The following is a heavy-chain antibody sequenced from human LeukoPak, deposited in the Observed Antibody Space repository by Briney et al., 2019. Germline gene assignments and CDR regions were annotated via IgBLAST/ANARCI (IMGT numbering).Heavy chain of an antibody. CDR2: IYPDGRA. J-gene: IGHJ4*02. CDR3: ATLKGWYGEGCFDY. Sequence: GGSLRLSCAASGVTVSTIYMGWVRRAPGKGLDWVSVIYPDGRAYYAESVKGRFTISRDSSENTLFLQMNNLRAEDTAVYYCATLKGWYGEGCFDYWGQGTLVTVSS. V-gene: IGHV3-53*01. D-gene: IGHD3-10*01. CDR1: GVTVSTIY.